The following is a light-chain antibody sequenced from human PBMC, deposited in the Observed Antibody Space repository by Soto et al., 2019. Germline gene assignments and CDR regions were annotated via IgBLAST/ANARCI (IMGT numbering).Light chain of an antibody. CDR3: QQTYLAPYT. CDR1: EDISTW. V-gene: IGKV1-12*01. J-gene: IGKJ2*01. Sequence: DIQMTQSPSSVSASVGDRVTITCRSSEDISTWLAWYQQKPGKAPKLLIYAASSLQSGVPSRFSGSGSGTDFTLTISSLQPADYATYYCQQTYLAPYTFGQGTKVDIK. CDR2: AAS.